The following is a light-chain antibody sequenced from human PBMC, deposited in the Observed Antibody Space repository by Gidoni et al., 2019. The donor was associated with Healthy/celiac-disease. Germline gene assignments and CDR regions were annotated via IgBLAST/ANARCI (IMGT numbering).Light chain of an antibody. V-gene: IGLV3-1*01. CDR3: QAWDSSFVV. CDR1: KLGDKY. CDR2: QDR. J-gene: IGLJ2*01. Sequence: SYELTQQPSVSVSPGQTASITCSGDKLGDKYACWYQQKPGQSPVLVIYQDRKRPSGIPERFSGSNSGNTATLTISGTQAMDEADYYCQAWDSSFVVFGGGTKLTVL.